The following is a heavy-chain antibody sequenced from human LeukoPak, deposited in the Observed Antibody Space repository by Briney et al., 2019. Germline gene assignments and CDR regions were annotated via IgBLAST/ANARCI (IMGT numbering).Heavy chain of an antibody. CDR1: GGSVSGYY. CDR2: INHSGST. D-gene: IGHD3-10*01. Sequence: SETLSLTCAVYGGSVSGYYWSWIRQPPGKGLEWIGEINHSGSTNYNPSLKSRVTISVDTSKNQFSLKLSSVTAADTAVYYCARGSYYGSGSYYTSGTLFDYWGQGTLVTVSS. V-gene: IGHV4-34*01. J-gene: IGHJ4*02. CDR3: ARGSYYGSGSYYTSGTLFDY.